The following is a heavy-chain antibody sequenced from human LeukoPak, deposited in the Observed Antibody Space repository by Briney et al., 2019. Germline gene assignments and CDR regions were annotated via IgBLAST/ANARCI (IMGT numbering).Heavy chain of an antibody. J-gene: IGHJ4*02. Sequence: PGGSLRLSCAASGFTFSDYYMSWIRQAPGKGLEWVSYISSSGSTIYYADSVKGRFTISRDNAKNSLYLQMNSMRAEDTAVYYSARGGYFDILTGYCNGEFDYWGQGTLVTVSS. CDR3: ARGGYFDILTGYCNGEFDY. CDR2: ISSSGSTI. CDR1: GFTFSDYY. D-gene: IGHD3-9*01. V-gene: IGHV3-11*01.